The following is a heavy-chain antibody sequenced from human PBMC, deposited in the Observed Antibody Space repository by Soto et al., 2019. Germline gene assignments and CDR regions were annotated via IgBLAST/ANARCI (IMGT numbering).Heavy chain of an antibody. J-gene: IGHJ4*02. V-gene: IGHV3-23*01. CDR1: GFTFSSYA. D-gene: IGHD3-3*01. CDR2: ISGSGGST. Sequence: GGSLRLSCAASGFTFSSYAMSWVRQAPGKGLEWVSAISGSGGSTYYADSVKGRFTIPRDNSKNTLYLQMNSLRAEDTAVYYCAKDFAIFGVVINYYFDYWGQGTLVTVSS. CDR3: AKDFAIFGVVINYYFDY.